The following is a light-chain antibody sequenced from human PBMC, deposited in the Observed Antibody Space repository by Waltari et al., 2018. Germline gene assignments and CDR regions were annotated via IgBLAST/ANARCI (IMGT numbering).Light chain of an antibody. V-gene: IGLV2-23*02. Sequence: QSALTQPAAVAGSPGQPATISCPGASIAIGRYDIVSWYQQHPGNAPKLVISDVSKRPSGVSDRFSGSKSGDTASLTISGLQFEDEADYYCCSYAGNYVWVFGGGTRLTVL. J-gene: IGLJ3*02. CDR3: CSYAGNYVWV. CDR1: SIAIGRYDI. CDR2: DVS.